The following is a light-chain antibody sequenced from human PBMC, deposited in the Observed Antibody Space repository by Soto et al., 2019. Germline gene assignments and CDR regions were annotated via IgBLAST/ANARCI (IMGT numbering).Light chain of an antibody. CDR2: RNN. CDR3: AAWDDSLSGVV. V-gene: IGLV1-47*01. Sequence: QSVLTQPPSASGTPGQRVTISCSGSSSNIGSNYVYWYQQPPGTAPKLLIYRNNQRPSGVPDRFSGSKSGTSASLAISGPRSEDEADYYCAAWDDSLSGVVFGGGTKVTVL. J-gene: IGLJ2*01. CDR1: SSNIGSNY.